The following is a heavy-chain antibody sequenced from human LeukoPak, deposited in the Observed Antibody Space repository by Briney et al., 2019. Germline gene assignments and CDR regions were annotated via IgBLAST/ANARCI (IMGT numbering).Heavy chain of an antibody. D-gene: IGHD1-26*01. J-gene: IGHJ4*02. CDR3: TRRSGEGYFDC. CDR2: LSGSGITT. CDR1: GFTFSNSA. V-gene: IGHV3-23*01. Sequence: GGSLRLSCAASGFTFSNSAMSWVRQAPGKGLEWVSTLSGSGITTYYADSVKGRFTISRDNSKNTLYLQLNSLRAEDTAVYYCTRRSGEGYFDCWGQGTLVTVSS.